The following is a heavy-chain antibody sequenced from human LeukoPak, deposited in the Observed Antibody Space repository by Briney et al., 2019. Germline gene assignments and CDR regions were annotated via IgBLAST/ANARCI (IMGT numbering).Heavy chain of an antibody. Sequence: QSGGSLRLSCAASGFTFSSYSMNWVRQAPGKGLEWVSVIYTGSSTYYADSVKGRFTISRDNSKNTLHLQMNSLRAEDTAVYYCAREVDTAMVIDYWGQGTLVTVSS. D-gene: IGHD5-18*01. CDR2: IYTGSST. CDR3: AREVDTAMVIDY. J-gene: IGHJ4*02. V-gene: IGHV3-66*01. CDR1: GFTFSSYS.